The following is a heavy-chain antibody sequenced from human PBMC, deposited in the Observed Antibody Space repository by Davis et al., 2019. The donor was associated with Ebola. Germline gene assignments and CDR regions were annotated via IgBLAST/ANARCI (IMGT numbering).Heavy chain of an antibody. CDR1: GYTFTSYD. Sequence: ASVMVSCKASGYTFTSYDINWVRQATGQGLEWMGWMNPNSGNTGYAQKFQGRVTMTRNTSISTAYMELSSLRSEDTAVYYCARDPRSVVPAAGDWFDPWGQGTLVTVSS. CDR2: MNPNSGNT. D-gene: IGHD2-2*01. CDR3: ARDPRSVVPAAGDWFDP. V-gene: IGHV1-8*01. J-gene: IGHJ5*02.